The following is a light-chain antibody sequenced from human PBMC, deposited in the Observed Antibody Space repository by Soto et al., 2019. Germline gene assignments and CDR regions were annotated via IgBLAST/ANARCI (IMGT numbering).Light chain of an antibody. J-gene: IGKJ1*01. CDR2: KTS. CDR3: QQYHTYWT. V-gene: IGKV1-5*03. Sequence: DIQMTHSPSTLSASVGDRGTITCRASQSISNWLAWYQQKPGKAPKLLIYKTSTLESGVPSRFSGSGSGAEFTLTISSLQPDDFATYYCQQYHTYWTFGQGTKVDVK. CDR1: QSISNW.